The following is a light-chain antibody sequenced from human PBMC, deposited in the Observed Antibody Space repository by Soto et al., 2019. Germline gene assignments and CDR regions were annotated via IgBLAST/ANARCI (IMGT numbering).Light chain of an antibody. J-gene: IGLJ3*02. CDR2: EVS. Sequence: QSALTQPASVSGSPGQSITISCTGTSGDVGGYKFVSWYQQHPGKAPKLMIYEVSNRPSGVPNRFSGSKSGNTASLIISGIQAEDEADYYCSSFTDRTTWVFGGGTKLTVL. CDR1: SGDVGGYKF. CDR3: SSFTDRTTWV. V-gene: IGLV2-14*01.